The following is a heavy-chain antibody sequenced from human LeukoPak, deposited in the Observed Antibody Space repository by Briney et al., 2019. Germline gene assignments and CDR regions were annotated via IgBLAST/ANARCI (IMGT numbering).Heavy chain of an antibody. CDR3: ARGSPYQK. V-gene: IGHV4-39*01. CDR1: GGSISSGSYY. CDR2: INHGGSS. Sequence: SEALSLTCTVSGGSISSGSYYWGWIRQPPGKGLEYIASINHGGSSYYNPSLKSRVTISVDTSKNQFSLKLNSVTAADTAVYYCARGSPYQKWGQGTLVTVSS. J-gene: IGHJ4*02. D-gene: IGHD2-15*01.